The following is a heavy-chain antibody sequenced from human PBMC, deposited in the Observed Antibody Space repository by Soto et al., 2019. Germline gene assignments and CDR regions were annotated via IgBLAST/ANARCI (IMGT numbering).Heavy chain of an antibody. Sequence: SETLSLTCTVSGGSVISAGYCCICIREHPGGGLEWIGYIYYSGSTDYNPSLKSRVTISVDMSKNQFSLKLRSVTAADTAVYYCATVGGRDIVVVPHDKHYGMDVWGQGTTVTVSS. V-gene: IGHV4-31*03. D-gene: IGHD2-2*01. CDR3: ATVGGRDIVVVPHDKHYGMDV. CDR2: IYYSGST. CDR1: GGSVISAGYC. J-gene: IGHJ6*02.